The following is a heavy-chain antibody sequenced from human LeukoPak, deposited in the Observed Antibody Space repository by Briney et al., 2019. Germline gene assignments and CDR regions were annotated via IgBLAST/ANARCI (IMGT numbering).Heavy chain of an antibody. Sequence: GGSLRLSCAASGFTFSSYAMSWVRQAPGKGLEWVSAISGSGGSTYYADSVKGRFTISRDNSKNTLYLQVNSLRAEDTAVYYCARGGQWLASYYFDYWGQGTLVTVSS. V-gene: IGHV3-23*01. J-gene: IGHJ4*02. CDR1: GFTFSSYA. CDR2: ISGSGGST. CDR3: ARGGQWLASYYFDY. D-gene: IGHD6-19*01.